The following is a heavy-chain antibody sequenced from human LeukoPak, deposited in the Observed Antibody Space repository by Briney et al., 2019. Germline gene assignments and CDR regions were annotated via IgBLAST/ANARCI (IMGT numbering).Heavy chain of an antibody. J-gene: IGHJ5*02. D-gene: IGHD6-19*01. Sequence: GGSLRLSCAASGFTVSSSYMSWVRQAPGKGLEWVSLIYSGGSTYYADSVKGRFTISRDNSKNTLYLQMNSLRAEDTAVYYCARLPIAVAGTPWFDPWGQGTLVTVSS. V-gene: IGHV3-53*01. CDR1: GFTVSSSY. CDR3: ARLPIAVAGTPWFDP. CDR2: IYSGGST.